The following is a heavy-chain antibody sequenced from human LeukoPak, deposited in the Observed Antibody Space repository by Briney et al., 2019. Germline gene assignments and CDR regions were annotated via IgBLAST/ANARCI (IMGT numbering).Heavy chain of an antibody. V-gene: IGHV4-59*08. D-gene: IGHD7-27*01. CDR2: IYSSGST. CDR1: VGSISNYF. CDR3: ARRPTGDPKFDY. J-gene: IGHJ4*02. Sequence: PSETLSLTCSVSVGSISNYFWTWIRQPPGKGLEWIGYIYSSGSTYYNPSLKSRVTISVDTSKNRFSLKLSTVTAADTAVYYCARRPTGDPKFDYWGQGTLVTVSS.